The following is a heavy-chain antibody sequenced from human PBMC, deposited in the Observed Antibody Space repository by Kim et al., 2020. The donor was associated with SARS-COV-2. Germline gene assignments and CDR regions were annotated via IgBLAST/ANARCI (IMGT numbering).Heavy chain of an antibody. Sequence: ASVKVSCKASGFLFNSYYMHWVRQAPGQGLEWMGIINPVGNSTKFGQLFQGRVTVTRDTSATTRYLGLSGLTSEDTAMYYCVRAASDYYFDLWGQGTPVT. D-gene: IGHD3-10*01. CDR1: GFLFNSYY. J-gene: IGHJ4*02. CDR2: INPVGNST. CDR3: VRAASDYYFDL. V-gene: IGHV1-46*02.